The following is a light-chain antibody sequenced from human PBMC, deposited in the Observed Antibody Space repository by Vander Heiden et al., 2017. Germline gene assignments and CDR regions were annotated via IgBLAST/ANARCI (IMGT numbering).Light chain of an antibody. V-gene: IGLV1-40*01. CDR3: QSYDSSLSGQGV. CDR1: SSNIGAGYD. Sequence: QSVLPPPPSVSGAPGHRVTISCTGSSSNIGAGYDVHWYQQLPGTAPKLLIYGNSNRPSGVPDRFSGSKSGTSASLAITGLQAEDEADYYCQSYDSSLSGQGVFGGGTKLTVL. CDR2: GNS. J-gene: IGLJ2*01.